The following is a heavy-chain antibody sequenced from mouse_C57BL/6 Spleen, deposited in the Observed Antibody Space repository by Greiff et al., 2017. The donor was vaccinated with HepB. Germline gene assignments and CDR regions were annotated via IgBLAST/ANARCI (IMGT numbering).Heavy chain of an antibody. Sequence: EVQLQQSGAELVRPGASVKLSCTASGFNIKDDYMHWVKQRPEQGLEWIGWIDPENGDTEYASKFQGKATITADTSSNTAYLQLSNLTSEDTAVYYCTTSLYYYGSSYDYWGQGTTLTVSS. V-gene: IGHV14-4*01. D-gene: IGHD1-1*01. J-gene: IGHJ2*01. CDR2: IDPENGDT. CDR3: TTSLYYYGSSYDY. CDR1: GFNIKDDY.